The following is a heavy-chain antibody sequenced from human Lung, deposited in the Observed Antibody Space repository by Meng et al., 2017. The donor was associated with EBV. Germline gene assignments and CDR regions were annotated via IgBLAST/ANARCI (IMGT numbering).Heavy chain of an antibody. D-gene: IGHD1-26*01. J-gene: IGHJ5*02. CDR2: LPSDGGNT. CDR1: GFTFSGYG. V-gene: IGHV3-30*03. CDR3: ARDLSGRFDP. Sequence: VGAGGGVVRPGRSLGLSCAASGFTFSGYGMFWVRQAPGKGPEWVAILPSDGGNTYYSDSVKGRFTISRDNSKKTLYLQMNSLRAEDSAVYYCARDLSGRFDPWGQGTLVTVSS.